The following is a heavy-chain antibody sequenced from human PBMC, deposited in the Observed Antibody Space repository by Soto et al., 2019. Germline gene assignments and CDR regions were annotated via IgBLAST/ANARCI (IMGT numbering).Heavy chain of an antibody. J-gene: IGHJ4*02. CDR1: GGSFSGYY. CDR2: INHSGST. D-gene: IGHD6-13*01. Sequence: QVQLQQWGAGLLKPSETLSLTCAVYGGSFSGYYWSWIRQPPGKGLEWIGEINHSGSTNYNPSHKSRVTISVDTSKNQFSLKLSSVTAADTAVYYCASHGVQQLYYFDYWGQGTLVTVSS. V-gene: IGHV4-34*01. CDR3: ASHGVQQLYYFDY.